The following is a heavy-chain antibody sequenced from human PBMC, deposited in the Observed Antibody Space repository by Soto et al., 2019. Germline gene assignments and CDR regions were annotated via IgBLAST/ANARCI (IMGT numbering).Heavy chain of an antibody. J-gene: IGHJ5*02. V-gene: IGHV4-4*07. CDR3: AREQEQFLEWLPFDP. CDR1: GGSISSYY. CDR2: IYTSGST. Sequence: SETLFLTFTVSGGSISSYYWSWIRQPAGKGLEWIGRIYTSGSTNYNPSLKSRVTMSVDTSKNQFSLKLSSVTAAETAVYHCAREQEQFLEWLPFDPWGQGIQVTVSS. D-gene: IGHD3-3*01.